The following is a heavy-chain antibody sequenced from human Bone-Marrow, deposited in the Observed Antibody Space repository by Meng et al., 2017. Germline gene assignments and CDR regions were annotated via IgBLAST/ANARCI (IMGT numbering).Heavy chain of an antibody. V-gene: IGHV3-30*04. CDR1: GFTFSSYS. CDR2: MSYDGNDK. D-gene: IGHD5-24*01. J-gene: IGHJ3*02. Sequence: GGSLRLSCAASGFTFSSYSMNWVRQAPGKGLEWLAVMSYDGNDKYYADSVKGRFTISRDNSKSTLYLQLNSPSAEDTAVYYCARGKETYTIMASFDIWGQGAMVTVSS. CDR3: ARGKETYTIMASFDI.